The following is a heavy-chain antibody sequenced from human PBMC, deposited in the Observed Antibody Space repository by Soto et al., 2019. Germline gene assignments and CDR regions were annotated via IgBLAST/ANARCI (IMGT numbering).Heavy chain of an antibody. CDR1: GFTFSDYY. Sequence: GGSLRLSCVASGFTFSDYYMSWIRQAPGKGLEWVSYISSSGSTIYYADSVKGRFTISRDNAKNSLYLQMNSLRVEDTAVYYCARVVSYSSLRYSSGWFDYWGQGTLVTVSS. CDR2: ISSSGSTI. D-gene: IGHD6-19*01. CDR3: ARVVSYSSLRYSSGWFDY. V-gene: IGHV3-11*01. J-gene: IGHJ4*02.